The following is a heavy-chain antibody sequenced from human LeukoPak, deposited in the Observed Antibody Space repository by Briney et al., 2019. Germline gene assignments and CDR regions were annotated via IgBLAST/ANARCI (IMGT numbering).Heavy chain of an antibody. Sequence: ASVKVSCKASGYTFTSYDINWVRQATGQGLEWMGWMNPNSGNTGYAQKFQGRVTMTRKTSISTAYMELSSLISEDTAVYYCARGHLMVRGVIIRGYWFDPWGQGTLVTVSS. CDR1: GYTFTSYD. J-gene: IGHJ5*02. V-gene: IGHV1-8*01. CDR3: ARGHLMVRGVIIRGYWFDP. CDR2: MNPNSGNT. D-gene: IGHD3-10*01.